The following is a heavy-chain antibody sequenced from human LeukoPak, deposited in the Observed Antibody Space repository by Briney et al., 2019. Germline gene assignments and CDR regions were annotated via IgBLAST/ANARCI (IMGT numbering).Heavy chain of an antibody. CDR1: GYTFTSYG. Sequence: ASVKVSCKASGYTFTSYGISWVRQAPGQGLEWMGWISAYNGNTNYAQKLQGRVTMTTDTSTSTAYMELRSLRSDDTAVYYCARDRPNVVVVTAMGYWGQGTLVTVSS. V-gene: IGHV1-18*01. J-gene: IGHJ4*02. CDR3: ARDRPNVVVVTAMGY. CDR2: ISAYNGNT. D-gene: IGHD2-21*02.